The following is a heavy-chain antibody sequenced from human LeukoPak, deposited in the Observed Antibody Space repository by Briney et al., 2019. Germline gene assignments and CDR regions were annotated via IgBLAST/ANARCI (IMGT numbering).Heavy chain of an antibody. J-gene: IGHJ5*02. Sequence: GGSLRFSCAASEFTFSSYWMHWVRQAPGEGLVWVSRISGDGSSTSYADSVKGRFTISRDNGKNTLYLQMNSLRAEDTAVYYCTRRVDATRWYDPWGQGTLVTVSS. CDR3: TRRVDATRWYDP. CDR1: EFTFSSYW. CDR2: ISGDGSST. D-gene: IGHD2-15*01. V-gene: IGHV3-74*01.